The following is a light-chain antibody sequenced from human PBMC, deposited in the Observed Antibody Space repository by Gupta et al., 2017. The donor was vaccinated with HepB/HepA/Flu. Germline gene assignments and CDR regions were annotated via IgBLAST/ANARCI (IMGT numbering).Light chain of an antibody. CDR2: KAS. J-gene: IGKJ4*01. Sequence: DIQMTQSPSTLSASVGDRVTITCRASQIISNWLAWYQQKPGKAPNLLIYKASSLQSGVPSRFSGNGSGTEFTLTISSRQPDDLATYYCQQYDSYPAVTFGGGTKVEI. V-gene: IGKV1-5*03. CDR1: QIISNW. CDR3: QQYDSYPAVT.